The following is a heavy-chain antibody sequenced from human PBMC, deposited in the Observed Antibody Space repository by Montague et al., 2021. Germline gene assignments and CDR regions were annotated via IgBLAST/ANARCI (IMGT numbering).Heavy chain of an antibody. D-gene: IGHD1-26*01. V-gene: IGHV4-59*12. J-gene: IGHJ6*03. CDR1: GGSISSYY. CDR2: IYYSGST. CDR3: ARDTVGASGYFYYYYMDV. Sequence: SETLSLTCTVSGGSISSYYWSWIRQPPGKGLEWIGYIYYSGSTNYNPPLKSRVSMSVDTSKNQFSLKLSSVTAADTAVYFCARDTVGASGYFYYYYMDVWGRGTTVTVSS.